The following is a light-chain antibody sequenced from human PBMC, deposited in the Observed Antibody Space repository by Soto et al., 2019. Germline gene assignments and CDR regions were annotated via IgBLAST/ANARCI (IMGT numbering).Light chain of an antibody. CDR1: QSISRW. CDR2: EPS. J-gene: IGKJ2*01. CDR3: QQYNDSFPYT. V-gene: IGKV1-5*03. Sequence: DIQMTQSPSTLSASVGDRVTITCRASQSISRWLAWYQQKPGTVPKLLIYEPSTLESGVPSRFSGSRSGTEFTLTVSSLQPDDFATYYCQQYNDSFPYTFGQGTKLEIK.